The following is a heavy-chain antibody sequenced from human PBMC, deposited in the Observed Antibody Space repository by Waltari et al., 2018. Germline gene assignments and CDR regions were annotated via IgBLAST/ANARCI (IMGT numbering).Heavy chain of an antibody. Sequence: EVHLAESGGGVVQPGGSLSLSCTGPGFRFGEYWMPWVRQAQGKGLGWVSRINVDGGYISYGDSVKGRFTISRDNAKNTVFLQLNSLRADDTAVYFCARKAGSGYPYGPFYYDNWGQGTLVTVSS. CDR2: INVDGGYI. CDR3: ARKAGSGYPYGPFYYDN. D-gene: IGHD5-12*01. J-gene: IGHJ4*02. CDR1: GFRFGEYW. V-gene: IGHV3-74*01.